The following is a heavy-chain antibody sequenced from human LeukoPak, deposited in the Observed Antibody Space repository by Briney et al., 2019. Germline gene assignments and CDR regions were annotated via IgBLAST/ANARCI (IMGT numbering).Heavy chain of an antibody. Sequence: SETLSLTCTVSGGSFSNYYWTWIRQSPGRGLEWIGYIFYSGDTNYNPSLKSRVTMSLDTSKNQFSLRLNSVTAADTAVYYCARDQLGDAVDMGPRDNGHRLF. CDR2: IFYSGDT. CDR1: GGSFSNYY. V-gene: IGHV4-59*01. CDR3: ARDQLGDAVD. D-gene: IGHD3-16*01. J-gene: IGHJ3*02.